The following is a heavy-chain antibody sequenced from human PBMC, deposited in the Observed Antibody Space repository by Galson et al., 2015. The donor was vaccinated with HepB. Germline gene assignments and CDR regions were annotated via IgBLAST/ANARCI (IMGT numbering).Heavy chain of an antibody. V-gene: IGHV3-21*01. CDR2: ISSSGGFI. D-gene: IGHD6-19*01. Sequence: APGKGLEWVSTISSSGGFIFYADLLKDRFTIYRDNAKNLLYLEIKSLRVEDTAVYFCATSQFPETEISSDAKEFYEALADLPPPGGASKSQKYFFDYWGRGTLVTVSS. J-gene: IGHJ4*02. CDR3: ATSQFPETEISSDAKEFYEALADLPPPGGASKSQKYFFDY.